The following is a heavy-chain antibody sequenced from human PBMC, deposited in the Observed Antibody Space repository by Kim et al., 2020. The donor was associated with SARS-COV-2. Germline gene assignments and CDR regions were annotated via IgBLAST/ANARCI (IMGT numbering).Heavy chain of an antibody. Sequence: AQKFQGRVTMTRDTSTSTVYMELSSPRSEDTAVYYCARDGPITMVRANDYWGQGTLVTVSS. D-gene: IGHD3-10*01. V-gene: IGHV1-46*01. CDR3: ARDGPITMVRANDY. J-gene: IGHJ4*02.